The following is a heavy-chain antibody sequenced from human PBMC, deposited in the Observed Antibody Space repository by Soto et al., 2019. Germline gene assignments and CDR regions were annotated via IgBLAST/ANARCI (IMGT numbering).Heavy chain of an antibody. D-gene: IGHD6-6*01. V-gene: IGHV1-69*05. J-gene: IGHJ6*02. CDR3: ARGSWQLVAYYYGMDV. Sequence: QVQLVQSGAEVKKPGSSVKVSCKASGGTFSSYAISWVRQAPGQGLEWMGGIIPIFGTANYAQKFQGRVTITXXEXTXXAYMELSSLRCEDTAVYYCARGSWQLVAYYYGMDVWGQGTTVTVSS. CDR1: GGTFSSYA. CDR2: IIPIFGTA.